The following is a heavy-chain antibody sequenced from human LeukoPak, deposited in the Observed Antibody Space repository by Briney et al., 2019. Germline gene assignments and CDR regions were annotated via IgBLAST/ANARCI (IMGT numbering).Heavy chain of an antibody. J-gene: IGHJ4*02. V-gene: IGHV3-30*02. D-gene: IGHD3-3*01. Sequence: PGGSLRLSCAASGFTFSSYGTHWVRQAPDNGLEWVAFIRYDGSNKYYADSVKGRFTISRDNSKNTLYLQMNSLRAEDTAVYYCAKESRFLEWVLDYWGQGTLVTVSS. CDR3: AKESRFLEWVLDY. CDR1: GFTFSSYG. CDR2: IRYDGSNK.